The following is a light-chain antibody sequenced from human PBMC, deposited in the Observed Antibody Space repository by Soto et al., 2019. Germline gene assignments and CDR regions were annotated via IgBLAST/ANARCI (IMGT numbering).Light chain of an antibody. J-gene: IGLJ1*01. V-gene: IGLV2-14*03. CDR1: ISDVGASDF. CDR2: DVS. Sequence: QSVLTQPASVPGSPGQSITISCTGTISDVGASDFVSWYQQHPDKAPKLMIYDVSNRPSGISNRFSGSKSGNTASLTISGLRTEDEADYYCASYTTRTTPYVFGTGTKVTVL. CDR3: ASYTTRTTPYV.